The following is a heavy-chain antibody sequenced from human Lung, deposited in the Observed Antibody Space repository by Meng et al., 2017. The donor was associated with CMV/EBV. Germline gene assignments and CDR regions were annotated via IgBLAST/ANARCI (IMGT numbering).Heavy chain of an antibody. CDR3: ASLPKMGIATTGPH. J-gene: IGHJ4*02. V-gene: IGHV4-39*07. Sequence: SXTLSLTCTVSGGSISSSSYYWGWIRQPPGQGLEWIGSIYYSGNTYYKPSLQSRVTITADTSKSQFSLELSSVTAADTAVYYCASLPKMGIATTGPHWGQGTLVTVSS. D-gene: IGHD6-13*01. CDR1: GGSISSSSYY. CDR2: IYYSGNT.